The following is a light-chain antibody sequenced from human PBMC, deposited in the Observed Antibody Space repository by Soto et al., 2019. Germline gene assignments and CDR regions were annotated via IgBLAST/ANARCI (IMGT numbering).Light chain of an antibody. CDR3: QQSYSRPRA. CDR1: QSISVY. J-gene: IGKJ1*01. V-gene: IGKV1-39*01. Sequence: DIQMTQSPSSLSAYVGDRVTITCRASQSISVYLNWYQQKPGKAPNLLIYSSSSLESGVPSRFSGSGSGTDFTLTISSQQPQDFATYFCQQSYSRPRAFGQGTKVEI. CDR2: SSS.